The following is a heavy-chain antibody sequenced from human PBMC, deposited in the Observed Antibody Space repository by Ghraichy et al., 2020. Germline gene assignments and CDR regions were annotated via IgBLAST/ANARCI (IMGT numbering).Heavy chain of an antibody. J-gene: IGHJ4*02. CDR3: ARLGVDTAMVTYKIGAFDY. CDR2: IYYSGST. D-gene: IGHD5-18*01. CDR1: GGSISSSSYY. V-gene: IGHV4-39*01. Sequence: GSLRLSCTVSGGSISSSSYYWGWIRQPPGKGLEWIGSIYYSGSTYYNPSLKSRVTISVDTSKNQFSLKLSSVTAADTAVYYCARLGVDTAMVTYKIGAFDYWGQGTLVTVSS.